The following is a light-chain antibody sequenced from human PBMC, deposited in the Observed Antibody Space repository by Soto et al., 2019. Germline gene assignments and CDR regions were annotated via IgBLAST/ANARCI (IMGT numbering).Light chain of an antibody. CDR2: NVN. CDR3: SSFTSSTTYV. CDR1: SSDVGNYNY. V-gene: IGLV2-14*01. Sequence: VLTQSASVSGSPGQSITISCTGTSSDVGNYNYVSWYQQHPGEVPKLIIFNVNNRPSGVSNRFSGSKSGNTASLTISGLQAEDEADYYCSSFTSSTTYVFGTGTKVTVL. J-gene: IGLJ1*01.